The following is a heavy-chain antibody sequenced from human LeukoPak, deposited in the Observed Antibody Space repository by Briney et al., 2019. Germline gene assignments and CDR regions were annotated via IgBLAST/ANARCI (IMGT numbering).Heavy chain of an antibody. CDR3: AREMATADFDY. CDR1: GGTFSRYA. V-gene: IGHV1-69*04. D-gene: IGHD5-24*01. CDR2: INPIFGIA. Sequence: GSSVKVSCKASGGTFSRYAIIWVRQAPGQGLEWMGRINPIFGIAKYEQKSQGRVTITADKSTSTAYMELISLRSEDTSVYYCAREMATADFDYWGQGTLVTVSS. J-gene: IGHJ4*02.